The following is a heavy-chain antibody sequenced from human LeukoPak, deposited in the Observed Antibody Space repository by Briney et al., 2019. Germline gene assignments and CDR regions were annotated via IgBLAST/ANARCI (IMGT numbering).Heavy chain of an antibody. D-gene: IGHD3-22*01. CDR1: GYTFTSYY. Sequence: ASVKVSCEASGYTFTSYYMHWVRQAPGQGLEWMGIINPSGGSTSYAQKFQGRVTMTRDTSTSTVYMELSSLRSEDTAVYYCARDSSGDGGDYWGQGTLVTVSS. V-gene: IGHV1-46*01. CDR2: INPSGGST. J-gene: IGHJ4*02. CDR3: ARDSSGDGGDY.